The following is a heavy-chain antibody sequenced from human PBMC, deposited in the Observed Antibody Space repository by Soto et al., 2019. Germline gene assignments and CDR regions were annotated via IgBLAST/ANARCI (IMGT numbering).Heavy chain of an antibody. Sequence: GGSLRLSCSASGFTFSSYAMHWVRQAPGKGLEYVSAISSNGGSTYYADSVKGRFTISRDNSKNTLYLQMSSLRAEDTAVYYCVKGGPCSSSSCYWFDPWGQGTLVTVSS. CDR1: GFTFSSYA. CDR2: ISSNGGST. V-gene: IGHV3-64D*08. CDR3: VKGGPCSSSSCYWFDP. J-gene: IGHJ5*02. D-gene: IGHD6-13*01.